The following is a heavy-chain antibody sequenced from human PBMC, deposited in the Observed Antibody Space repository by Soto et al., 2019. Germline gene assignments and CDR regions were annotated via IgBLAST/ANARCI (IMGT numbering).Heavy chain of an antibody. CDR3: ARLAYYYDKLDY. D-gene: IGHD3-22*01. V-gene: IGHV4-59*01. Sequence: SETLSLTCTVSGGSISTYYWNWVRQPPGKGLEWIGYIYYTGTTSYNPSLKSRVTMSVDTSKSQFSLNLSSATAADTAVYYCARLAYYYDKLDYWGQGTLVTVSS. CDR2: IYYTGTT. J-gene: IGHJ4*02. CDR1: GGSISTYY.